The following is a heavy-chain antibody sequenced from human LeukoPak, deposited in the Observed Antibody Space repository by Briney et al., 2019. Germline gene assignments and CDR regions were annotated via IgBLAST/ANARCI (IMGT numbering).Heavy chain of an antibody. CDR2: IYYSGST. Sequence: SETLSLTCTVSGGSISSGGYCWSWIRQHPGKGLEWIGYIYYSGSTYYNPSLKSRVTISVDTSKNQFSLKLSSVTAADTAVYYCARAREAGTTGPWGQGTLVTVSS. CDR3: ARAREAGTTGP. CDR1: GGSISSGGYC. D-gene: IGHD1-1*01. J-gene: IGHJ5*02. V-gene: IGHV4-31*03.